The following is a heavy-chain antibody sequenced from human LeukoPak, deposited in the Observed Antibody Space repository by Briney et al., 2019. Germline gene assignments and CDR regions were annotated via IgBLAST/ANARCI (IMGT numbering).Heavy chain of an antibody. CDR3: ASFLGTRVVGVFDY. D-gene: IGHD3-3*01. J-gene: IGHJ4*02. Sequence: ASVKLSCKASGGTFSSYAISWVRQAPGQGLEWMGRIIPILGIANYAQKFQGRVTITADKSTSTAYMELSSLRSEDTAVYYCASFLGTRVVGVFDYWGQGTLVTVSS. CDR2: IIPILGIA. CDR1: GGTFSSYA. V-gene: IGHV1-69*04.